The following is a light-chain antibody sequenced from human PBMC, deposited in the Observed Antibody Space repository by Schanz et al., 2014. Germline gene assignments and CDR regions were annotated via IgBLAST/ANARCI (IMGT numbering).Light chain of an antibody. Sequence: QSVLTQPSSVSGAPGQRVTISCSGSSSNIGSNYVYWYQQLPGTAPKLVIYSNNQRPSGVPDRFSGSRSGTSASLAISGLRSEDEADFYCAVWDESLSGWVFGGGTKLTVL. CDR1: SSNIGSNY. CDR3: AVWDESLSGWV. J-gene: IGLJ3*02. CDR2: SNN. V-gene: IGLV1-47*01.